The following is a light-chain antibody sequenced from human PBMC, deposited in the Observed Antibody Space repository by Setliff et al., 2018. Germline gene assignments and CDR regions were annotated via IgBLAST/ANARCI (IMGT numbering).Light chain of an antibody. Sequence: QSALTQPASVSGSPGQSITISCTGSSTDVGRYIFVSWYQQHPGKAPRLMIFDVSNRPSGVSNRSSGSKSGSTASLTISGLQPEDEADYYCSSYTSSSTRVFGTGTKVTVL. CDR3: SSYTSSSTRV. J-gene: IGLJ1*01. CDR2: DVS. CDR1: STDVGRYIF. V-gene: IGLV2-14*01.